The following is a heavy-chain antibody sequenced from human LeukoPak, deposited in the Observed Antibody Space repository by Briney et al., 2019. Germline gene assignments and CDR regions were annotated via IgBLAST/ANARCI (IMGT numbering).Heavy chain of an antibody. CDR1: GYTFTGYY. Sequence: ASVKVSCKASGYTFTGYYMHWVRQAPGQGLEWMGWISAYNGNTNYAQKLQGRVTMTTDTSTSTAYMELSSLRSEDTAVYYCARDRGYSQGEYYYYMDVWGKGTTVTVSS. CDR3: ARDRGYSQGEYYYYMDV. J-gene: IGHJ6*03. CDR2: ISAYNGNT. D-gene: IGHD5-18*01. V-gene: IGHV1-18*04.